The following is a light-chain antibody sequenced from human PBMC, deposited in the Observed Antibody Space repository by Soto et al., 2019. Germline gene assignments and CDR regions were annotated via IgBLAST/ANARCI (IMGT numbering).Light chain of an antibody. CDR1: QSISRN. Sequence: ILIARSPASQSLSSGEGASLSCQCSQSISRNLAWYQQNPGQAPRLLIYAASTRATGIPARFSGSGSGTEFTLTISSLQSEDSAVYYCQQHNSWPPITCGQGTQLEIK. J-gene: IGKJ5*01. CDR2: AAS. CDR3: QQHNSWPPIT. V-gene: IGKV3-15*01.